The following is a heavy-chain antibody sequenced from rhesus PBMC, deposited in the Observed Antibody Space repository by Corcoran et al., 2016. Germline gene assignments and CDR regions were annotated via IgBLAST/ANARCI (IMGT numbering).Heavy chain of an antibody. CDR2: IYWDDDK. CDR1: GFSLTTSGMG. D-gene: IGHD2-39*02. Sequence: QVTLKESGPALVKPTQTLTLTCTFPGFSLTTSGMGVGWLRHPPGKALEWLALIYWDDDKRYSTSLKSRLTISKDTSKNQVVLTMTNMDPVDTATYYCARRLGGWSLFDYWGQGVLVTVSS. CDR3: ARRLGGWSLFDY. J-gene: IGHJ4*01. V-gene: IGHV2-174*01.